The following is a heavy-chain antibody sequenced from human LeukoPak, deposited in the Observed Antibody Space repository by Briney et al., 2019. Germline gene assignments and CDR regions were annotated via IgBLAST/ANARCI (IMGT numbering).Heavy chain of an antibody. CDR1: GFTFSTSW. V-gene: IGHV3-7*01. D-gene: IGHD3-3*01. CDR3: AREGQYDFWSGLKWFDP. CDR2: IKHDGSEK. Sequence: PGESLRLSCAASGFTFSTSWMSWVRPAPGKGLEWVANIKHDGSEKNFVDSVKGRFTISRDNANNSLFLQINNVRDEDTATYYCAREGQYDFWSGLKWFDPWGQGTLVIVSS. J-gene: IGHJ5*02.